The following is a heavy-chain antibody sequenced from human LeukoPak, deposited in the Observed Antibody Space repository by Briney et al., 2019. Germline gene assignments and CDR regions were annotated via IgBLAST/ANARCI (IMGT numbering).Heavy chain of an antibody. J-gene: IGHJ4*02. Sequence: SETLSLTCFVSGDSITNNNWSWIRQPPGKGLEWIGDISNSGSTNYNPSLKSRLTMSIDTSKNEFSLRLSSVTAADTAVYYCARASPTVTTVPFDYWGQGTLVTVSS. CDR3: ARASPTVTTVPFDY. V-gene: IGHV4-59*01. CDR1: GDSITNNN. D-gene: IGHD4-17*01. CDR2: ISNSGST.